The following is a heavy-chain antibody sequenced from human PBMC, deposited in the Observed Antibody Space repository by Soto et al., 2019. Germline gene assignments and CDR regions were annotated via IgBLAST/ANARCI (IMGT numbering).Heavy chain of an antibody. D-gene: IGHD3-10*01. CDR1: NGSLSSNY. V-gene: IGHV4-59*01. Sequence: KTSETLSLTCTVSNGSLSSNYWSWIRQSPGKGLEWIGNIYYSGSTNYNPSLKSRVTMSVDTSKNQFTLKLSSVTAADTGVYFCARYFMVPVDFFDYWGQGTLVTVYS. J-gene: IGHJ4*02. CDR2: IYYSGST. CDR3: ARYFMVPVDFFDY.